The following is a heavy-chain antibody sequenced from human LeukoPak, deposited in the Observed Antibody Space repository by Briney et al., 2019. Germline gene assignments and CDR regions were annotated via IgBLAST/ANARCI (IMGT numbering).Heavy chain of an antibody. D-gene: IGHD6-19*01. CDR1: GYTFTSYD. CDR3: ARGSFSSGWRGGYYFDY. Sequence: ASVKVSCKASGYTFTSYDINWVRQATGQGLEWMGWMNPNSGNTGYAQKFQGRVTMTRNTSISTAYMEPSSLRSEDTAVYYCARGSFSSGWRGGYYFDYWGQGTLVTVSS. V-gene: IGHV1-8*01. J-gene: IGHJ4*02. CDR2: MNPNSGNT.